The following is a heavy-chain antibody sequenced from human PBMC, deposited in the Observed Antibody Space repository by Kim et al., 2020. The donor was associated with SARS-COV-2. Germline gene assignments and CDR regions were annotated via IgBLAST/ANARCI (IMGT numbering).Heavy chain of an antibody. V-gene: IGHV4-39*01. Sequence: SETLSLTCTVSGGSISSSSYYWGWIRQPPGKGLEWIGSIYYSGSTYYNPSLKSRVTISVDTSKNQFSLKLSSVTAADTAVYYCARSFSSGVFYWGQGTLVTVSS. CDR1: GGSISSSSYY. D-gene: IGHD2-15*01. CDR2: IYYSGST. CDR3: ARSFSSGVFY. J-gene: IGHJ4*02.